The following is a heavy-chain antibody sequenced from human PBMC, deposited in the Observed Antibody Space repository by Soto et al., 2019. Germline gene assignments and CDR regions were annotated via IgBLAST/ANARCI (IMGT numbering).Heavy chain of an antibody. CDR1: GVSFSGYY. D-gene: IGHD4-17*01. CDR2: INHSGST. J-gene: IGHJ4*02. Sequence: QVQLQQWGAGLLKPSETLFLTCAVYGVSFSGYYWSWIRQPPGKGLEWLGEINHSGSTNYNPSLKSRVTISVDTYKNQFSLKLSSVTAADTAVYYCARGPFVVLVHGDLYYFDYWGQGTLVTVSS. CDR3: ARGPFVVLVHGDLYYFDY. V-gene: IGHV4-34*01.